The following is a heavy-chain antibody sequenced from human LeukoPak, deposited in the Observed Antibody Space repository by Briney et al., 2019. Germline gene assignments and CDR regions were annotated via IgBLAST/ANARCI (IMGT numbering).Heavy chain of an antibody. CDR3: ARGAVWNDIDY. CDR1: GFTFSSYS. Sequence: GGSLRLSCAASGFTFSSYSMNWVRQAPGKGLEWVSSIGGTSGYIFYADSIKGRFTISRDNAKNSLYLQMNSLRAEDSAVYYCARGAVWNDIDYWGRGTLVTVSS. J-gene: IGHJ4*02. V-gene: IGHV3-21*06. CDR2: IGGTSGYI. D-gene: IGHD1-1*01.